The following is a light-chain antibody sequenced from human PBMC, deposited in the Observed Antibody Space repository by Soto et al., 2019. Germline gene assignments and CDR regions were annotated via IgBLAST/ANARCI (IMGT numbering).Light chain of an antibody. CDR2: KTT. CDR1: QSISNW. V-gene: IGKV1-5*03. Sequence: DIQMTQSPSTLSASVGDRVTITCRASQSISNWLAWYQQQPGKAPKLLIYKTTNLDSGVPSRFSGSGSGTEFSLTISSLQPDDFATYYCQQYKSFSLTFGGGTRVEVK. CDR3: QQYKSFSLT. J-gene: IGKJ4*01.